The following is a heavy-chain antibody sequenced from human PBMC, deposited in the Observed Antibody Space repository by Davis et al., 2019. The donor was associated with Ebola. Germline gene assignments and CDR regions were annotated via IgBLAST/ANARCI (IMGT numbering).Heavy chain of an antibody. CDR1: GFTFGSYA. V-gene: IGHV3-23*01. CDR2: ISASGGST. J-gene: IGHJ4*02. D-gene: IGHD2-15*01. CDR3: ARVLRDCSGGNCFNFGY. Sequence: PGGSLRLSCAASGFTFGSYAMAWVRQAPGKGLDWVSSISASGGSTDFADSVKGRFTISRDNSKNTLYLQMNSLRAEDTAVYYCARVLRDCSGGNCFNFGYWGQGTRVTVSS.